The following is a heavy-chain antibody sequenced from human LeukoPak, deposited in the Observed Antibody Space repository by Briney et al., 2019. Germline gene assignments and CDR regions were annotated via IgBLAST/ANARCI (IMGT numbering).Heavy chain of an antibody. CDR3: AKGLGIRGEDY. D-gene: IGHD7-27*01. CDR2: ISWNSGSI. V-gene: IGHV3-9*01. Sequence: PGGSLRLSCAASGFTFDDYAMHWVRQAPGKGLEWVSGISWNSGSIGYADSVKGRFTISRDNAKNSLYLQMNSLRAEDTVLYYCAKGLGIRGEDYWGQGTLVTVSS. CDR1: GFTFDDYA. J-gene: IGHJ4*02.